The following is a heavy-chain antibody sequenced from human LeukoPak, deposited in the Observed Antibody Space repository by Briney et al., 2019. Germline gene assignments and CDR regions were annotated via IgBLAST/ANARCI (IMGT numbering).Heavy chain of an antibody. CDR2: IYYTGST. CDR1: GGSMSSSSSDY. V-gene: IGHV4-39*07. CDR3: ARTSRYSSAWFDP. Sequence: PSETLSLTCTVSGGSMSSSSSDYWGWIRQPPGKGLEWIGSIYYTGSTKYNPSLKSRVTVSVDTSKNQFSLKLTSVTAADTAVYFCARTSRYSSAWFDPWGQGTLVTVSS. J-gene: IGHJ5*02. D-gene: IGHD5-18*01.